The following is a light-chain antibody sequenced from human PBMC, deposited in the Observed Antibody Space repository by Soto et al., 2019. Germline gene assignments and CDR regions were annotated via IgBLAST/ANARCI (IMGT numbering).Light chain of an antibody. CDR2: GAS. V-gene: IGKV3-20*01. CDR1: HSVSSSY. Sequence: EIVLTQSPGTLSLSPGERATLSCRASHSVSSSYLAWYQQKPGQAPRRLIDGASSRATGIPDMFSGSGSGTDFTLTISRLEPEDFAVYYCQQYGGSPPYTFGQGTKLEIK. J-gene: IGKJ2*01. CDR3: QQYGGSPPYT.